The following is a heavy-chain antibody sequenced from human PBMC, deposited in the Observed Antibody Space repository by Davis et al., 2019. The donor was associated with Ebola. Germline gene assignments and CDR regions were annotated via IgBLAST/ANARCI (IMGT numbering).Heavy chain of an antibody. J-gene: IGHJ6*02. D-gene: IGHD2/OR15-2a*01. CDR3: AKGGARYFYHYYGMDV. Sequence: GESLKISCAASGFTFSSYAMSWVRQAPRKGLEWVSGISGSGATTYYADSVKGRFTISRDNAKNTLYLQMNSLRADDTALYYCAKGGARYFYHYYGMDVWGQGTTVTVSS. CDR1: GFTFSSYA. CDR2: ISGSGATT. V-gene: IGHV3-23*01.